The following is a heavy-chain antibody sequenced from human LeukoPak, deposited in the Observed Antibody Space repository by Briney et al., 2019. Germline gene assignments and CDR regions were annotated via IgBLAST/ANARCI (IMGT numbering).Heavy chain of an antibody. D-gene: IGHD2-2*01. V-gene: IGHV3-30-3*01. Sequence: GGSLRLSCAASVFTFRSYAMHWVRQAPGKGLEWVAVISYDGTNKYYADSVKGRFTISRDNSALYLQMDSLRAEDTAVYYCARGKHLGYCSSTSCPNWFDPWGQGTLVTVSS. CDR1: VFTFRSYA. CDR2: ISYDGTNK. J-gene: IGHJ5*02. CDR3: ARGKHLGYCSSTSCPNWFDP.